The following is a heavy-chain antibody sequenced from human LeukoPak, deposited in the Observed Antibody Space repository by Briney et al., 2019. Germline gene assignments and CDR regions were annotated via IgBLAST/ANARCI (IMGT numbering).Heavy chain of an antibody. CDR2: IYSGGST. CDR1: GFTVSSNY. V-gene: IGHV3-53*01. J-gene: IGHJ6*02. D-gene: IGHD4-17*01. CDR3: ARALQDGRYDYYYGMDV. Sequence: GRSLRLSCAASGFTVSSNYMSWVRQAPGKGLEWVSVIYSGGSTYYADSVKGRFTISRDNSKNTLYLQMNSLRAEDTAVYYCARALQDGRYDYYYGMDVWGQGTTVTVSS.